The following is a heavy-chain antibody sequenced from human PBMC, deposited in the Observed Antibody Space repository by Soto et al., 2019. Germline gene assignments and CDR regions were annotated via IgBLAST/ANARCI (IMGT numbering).Heavy chain of an antibody. CDR3: ARTAVATHWYFDL. J-gene: IGHJ2*01. CDR1: NGSISSRYY. D-gene: IGHD6-19*01. CDR2: IYYVGST. Sequence: LQLQESGPGLVKPSETLSLTCTVSNGSISSRYYWGWLRQTPGKGLEWIASIYYVGSTYYSPSLESRVTIPVDTSNNQFFLRLNSVTAADTAVYYCARTAVATHWYFDLWGRGTLVT. V-gene: IGHV4-39*01.